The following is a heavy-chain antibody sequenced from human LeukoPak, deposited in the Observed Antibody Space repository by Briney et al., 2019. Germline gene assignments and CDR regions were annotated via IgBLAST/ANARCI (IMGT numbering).Heavy chain of an antibody. V-gene: IGHV3-30*18. CDR3: AKTRVDSGNGDAFDF. Sequence: GGSLRLSCAASGFTFSAYGMHWVRQAPGKGLEWVAVLSYGAINKFYADSVKDRFTISRDNSKNTVYLQMNSLRAEDTAVYYCAKTRVDSGNGDAFDFWGSGTMVTVTS. D-gene: IGHD5-12*01. CDR2: LSYGAINK. J-gene: IGHJ3*01. CDR1: GFTFSAYG.